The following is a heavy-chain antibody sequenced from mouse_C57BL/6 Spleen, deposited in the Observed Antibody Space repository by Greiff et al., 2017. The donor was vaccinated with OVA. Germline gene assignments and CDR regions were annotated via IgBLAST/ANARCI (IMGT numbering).Heavy chain of an antibody. CDR3: ARYGYGSSWFAY. J-gene: IGHJ3*01. CDR1: GYTFTSYW. Sequence: QVQLQQPGTELVKPGASVKLSCKASGYTFTSYWMHWLKQRPGQGLAWIGNINPSNGGTNYNEKFKSKATLTVDKSSSTAYMQLSSLTSEDSAVYYCARYGYGSSWFAYWGQGTPVTVSA. D-gene: IGHD1-1*01. V-gene: IGHV1-53*01. CDR2: INPSNGGT.